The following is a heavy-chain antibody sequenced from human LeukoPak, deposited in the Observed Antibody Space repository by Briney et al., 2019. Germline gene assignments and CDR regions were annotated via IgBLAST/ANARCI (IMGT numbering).Heavy chain of an antibody. CDR1: GGSISSYY. CDR3: ARDSGYYYGSGSYYHYFDY. Sequence: SETLSLTFTVSGGSISSYYWSWIRQPPGKGLEWIGYIYYSGSTNYNPSLKSRVTISVDTSKNQFSLKLSSVTAADTAVYYCARDSGYYYGSGSYYHYFDYWGQGTLVTVSS. D-gene: IGHD3-10*01. CDR2: IYYSGST. J-gene: IGHJ4*02. V-gene: IGHV4-59*01.